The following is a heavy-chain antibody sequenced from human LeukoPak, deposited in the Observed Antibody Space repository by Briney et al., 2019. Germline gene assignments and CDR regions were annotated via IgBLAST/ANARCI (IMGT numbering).Heavy chain of an antibody. Sequence: GGSLRLSCAASGFDFDDYMMHWVRQVPGKGLEWVSLISWDGGTTNYADSVKGRFTISRGNSKNSLYFLMNDLTAEDTAFYYCARGGYGGVFDYWGQGTLVTVSS. D-gene: IGHD4-23*01. J-gene: IGHJ4*02. CDR2: ISWDGGTT. CDR3: ARGGYGGVFDY. CDR1: GFDFDDYM. V-gene: IGHV3-43D*04.